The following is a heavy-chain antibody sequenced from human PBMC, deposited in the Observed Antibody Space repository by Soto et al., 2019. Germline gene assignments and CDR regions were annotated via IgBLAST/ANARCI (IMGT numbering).Heavy chain of an antibody. J-gene: IGHJ5*02. CDR2: IRSSSGSI. CDR1: GVTVNSHE. D-gene: IGHD2-2*02. V-gene: IGHV3-48*03. CDR3: VRSWGLYSSSSRCYSPWFDP. Sequence: LTLSCSGSGVTVNSHEIPSVRQAPCKRRQWNSSIRSSSGSIYNVDSETGRFTVSRANAKHSLYLQMNTLRGADTTPYYSVRSWGLYSSSSRCYSPWFDPWGRGTLVTVSS.